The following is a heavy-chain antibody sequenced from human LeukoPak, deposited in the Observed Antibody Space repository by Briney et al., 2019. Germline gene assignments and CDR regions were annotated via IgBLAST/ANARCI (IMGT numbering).Heavy chain of an antibody. CDR3: AKDRGYYGSGASAFFGY. CDR2: ISGSGGSP. D-gene: IGHD3-10*01. V-gene: IGHV3-23*01. CDR1: GFTFSSSA. J-gene: IGHJ4*02. Sequence: PGGSLRLSCAASGFTFSSSAMSWVRQAPGKGLEWVSSISGSGGSPYYADSVKGRFTISRDNSKNTLYLQMNSLRAEDTAVYYCAKDRGYYGSGASAFFGYWGQGTLVTVSS.